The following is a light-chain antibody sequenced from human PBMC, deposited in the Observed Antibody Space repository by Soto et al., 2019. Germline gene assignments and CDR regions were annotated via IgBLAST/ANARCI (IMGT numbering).Light chain of an antibody. CDR3: MQALQTPT. Sequence: IVMTQSPLSLPVTPGEPASISCRSSQSLLHSNGYNYLDWYLQKPGQSPQLLIYLGSNRSSGVPQRFSGSGSGTDFTLKIRRVEAEDVGVYYCMQALQTPTFGQGTKVEIK. V-gene: IGKV2-28*01. CDR2: LGS. J-gene: IGKJ1*01. CDR1: QSLLHSNGYNY.